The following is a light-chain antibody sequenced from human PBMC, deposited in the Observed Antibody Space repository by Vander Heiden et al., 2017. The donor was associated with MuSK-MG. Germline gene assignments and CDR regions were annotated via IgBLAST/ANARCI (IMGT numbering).Light chain of an antibody. CDR1: QSVSSSY. CDR2: GAS. CDR3: QQYCSSPLT. Sequence: ETVLTQSPGTLSLSPGERATPPCRASQSVSSSYLAWYQQKPGQAPRLLIYGASSRATGIPDRFSGSGSGTDFTLTISRLEPEDFAVYYCQQYCSSPLTFGAGTKVEIK. V-gene: IGKV3-20*01. J-gene: IGKJ4*01.